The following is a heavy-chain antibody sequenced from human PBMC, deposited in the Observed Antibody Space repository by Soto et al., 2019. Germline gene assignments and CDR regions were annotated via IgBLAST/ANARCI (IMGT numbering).Heavy chain of an antibody. V-gene: IGHV4-4*07. CDR1: GGSISSYY. Sequence: PSETLSLTCTVSGGSISSYYWSWIRQPAGKGLEWIGRIYTSGSTNYNPSLKSRVTMSVDTSKNQFSLKLSSVTAADTAVYYCARELGSGNDFWSGYPWFDPWGQGTLGTVS. J-gene: IGHJ5*02. CDR3: ARELGSGNDFWSGYPWFDP. CDR2: IYTSGST. D-gene: IGHD3-3*01.